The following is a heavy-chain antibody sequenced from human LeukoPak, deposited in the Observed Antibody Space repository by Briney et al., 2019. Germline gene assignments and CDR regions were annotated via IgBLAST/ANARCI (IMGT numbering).Heavy chain of an antibody. CDR1: GYTFTGYY. Sequence: ASVKVSCKASGYTFTGYYMHWVRQAPGQGLEWWGWINPNSGGTNYAQKFQGWVTMTRDTSISTAYMELSRLRSDDTAVYYCAIQYSSSWYRYFDYWGQGTLVTVSS. D-gene: IGHD6-13*01. V-gene: IGHV1-2*04. CDR2: INPNSGGT. J-gene: IGHJ4*02. CDR3: AIQYSSSWYRYFDY.